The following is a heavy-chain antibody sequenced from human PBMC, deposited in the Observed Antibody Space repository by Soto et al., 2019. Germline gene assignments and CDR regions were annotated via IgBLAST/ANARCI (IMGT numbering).Heavy chain of an antibody. Sequence: PSETLSLTCTVSGGSISSSSYYWGWIRQPPGKGLEWIGSIYYSGSTYYNPSLKSRVTISVDTSKNQFSLKLSSVTAADTAVYYFARHKYHSRGLSAYWGQGTLVTVSS. V-gene: IGHV4-39*01. D-gene: IGHD3-22*01. CDR3: ARHKYHSRGLSAY. CDR2: IYYSGST. J-gene: IGHJ4*02. CDR1: GGSISSSSYY.